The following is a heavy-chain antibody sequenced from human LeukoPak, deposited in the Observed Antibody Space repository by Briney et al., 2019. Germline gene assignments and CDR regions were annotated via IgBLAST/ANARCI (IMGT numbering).Heavy chain of an antibody. CDR2: ISGSGGST. CDR1: GFTFSSYA. V-gene: IGHV3-23*01. Sequence: RGSLRLSCAASGFTFSSYAMSWVRQAPGKGLEWVSAISGSGGSTYYADSVKGRFTISRDNSKNTLYLQMNSLRAEDTAVYYCAKDGYDYYYYYMDVWGKGTTVTVSS. D-gene: IGHD1-1*01. J-gene: IGHJ6*03. CDR3: AKDGYDYYYYYMDV.